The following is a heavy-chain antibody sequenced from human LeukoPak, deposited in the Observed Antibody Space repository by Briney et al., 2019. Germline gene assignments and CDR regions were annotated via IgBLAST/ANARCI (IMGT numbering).Heavy chain of an antibody. D-gene: IGHD3-22*01. CDR2: ISWNSASI. J-gene: IGHJ4*02. CDR3: AKGKPRKHDSTGYSSLDY. CDR1: GFTFADYA. Sequence: GGSLSPSCAASGFTFADYAMYWVRHAPGNGREWVSGISWNSASIVYADSVKGRFTISRDNAKNPLYLQMNGMRAEDTALNYCAKGKPRKHDSTGYSSLDYWGQGTLVTVSS. V-gene: IGHV3-9*01.